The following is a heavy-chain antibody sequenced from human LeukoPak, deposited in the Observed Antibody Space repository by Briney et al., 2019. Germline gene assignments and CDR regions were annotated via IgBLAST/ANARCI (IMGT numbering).Heavy chain of an antibody. CDR2: IYYSGST. D-gene: IGHD5-18*01. Sequence: PSQTLSLTCTVSGGSISSGSYYWSWIRQPPGKGLEWIGYIYYSGSTSYNPSLKSRVTISVDTSKNQFSLKLSSVTAADTAVYYCARDKGGGYSYGNIFDYWGQGTLVTVSS. CDR1: GGSISSGSYY. CDR3: ARDKGGGYSYGNIFDY. J-gene: IGHJ4*02. V-gene: IGHV4-61*01.